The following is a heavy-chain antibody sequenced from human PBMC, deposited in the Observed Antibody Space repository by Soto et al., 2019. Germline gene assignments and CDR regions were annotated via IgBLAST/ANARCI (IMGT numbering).Heavy chain of an antibody. V-gene: IGHV3-33*01. CDR1: GFTFSSYG. Sequence: PGGSLRLSCAASGFTFSSYGMHWVRQAPGKGLEWVAVIWYDGSNKYYADSVKGRFTISRDNSKNTLYLHMNSLRAEDTAVYYCARGGSQYSFDYWGQGPLVTVS. J-gene: IGHJ4*02. CDR2: IWYDGSNK. D-gene: IGHD1-26*01. CDR3: ARGGSQYSFDY.